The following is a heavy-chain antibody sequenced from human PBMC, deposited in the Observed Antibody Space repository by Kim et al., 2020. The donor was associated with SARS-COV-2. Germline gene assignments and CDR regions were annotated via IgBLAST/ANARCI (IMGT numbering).Heavy chain of an antibody. V-gene: IGHV4-39*01. CDR2: IYYSGST. CDR1: GGSISSSSYY. D-gene: IGHD3-16*02. Sequence: SETLSLTCTVSGGSISSSSYYWGWIRQPPGKGLEWIGSIYYSGSTYYNPSLKSRVTISVDTSKNQFSPKLSSVTAADTAVYYCARQRPPFYDYVWGSYRYPFDYWGQGTLVTVSS. CDR3: ARQRPPFYDYVWGSYRYPFDY. J-gene: IGHJ4*02.